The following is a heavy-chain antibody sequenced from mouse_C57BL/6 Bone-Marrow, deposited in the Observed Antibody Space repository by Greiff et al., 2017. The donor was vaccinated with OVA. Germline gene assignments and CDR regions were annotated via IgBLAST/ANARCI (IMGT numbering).Heavy chain of an antibody. CDR1: GYTFTSYW. V-gene: IGHV1-69*01. Sequence: QVQLQQPGAELVMPGASVKLSCKASGYTFTSYWMHWVKQRPGQGLEWIGEIDPSDSYTNYNQKFKGKSTLTVDKSSSTAYMQLSSLTSEDSAVYYCARGDYDGDYFDYWGQGTTLTVSS. J-gene: IGHJ2*01. CDR3: ARGDYDGDYFDY. D-gene: IGHD2-4*01. CDR2: IDPSDSYT.